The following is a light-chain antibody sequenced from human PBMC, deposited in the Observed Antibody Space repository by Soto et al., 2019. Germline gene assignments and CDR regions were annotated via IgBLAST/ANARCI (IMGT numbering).Light chain of an antibody. CDR2: SNN. J-gene: IGLJ2*01. V-gene: IGLV1-44*01. Sequence: QSVLTQPPSASGTPGQRVTISCSGSSSNIESNTVNWYQQLPGTAPKLLIYSNNQRPSGVPARFSGSKSGTSASLAISGLQSEDEAEYYCAPWDDSLNGVVFGGGTQLTVL. CDR3: APWDDSLNGVV. CDR1: SSNIESNT.